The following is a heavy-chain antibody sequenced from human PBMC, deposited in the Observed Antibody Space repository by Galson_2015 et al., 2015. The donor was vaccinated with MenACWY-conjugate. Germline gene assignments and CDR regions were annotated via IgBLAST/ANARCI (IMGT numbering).Heavy chain of an antibody. CDR2: IKQDGSGK. CDR1: GFTFSNSW. Sequence: PLRLSCATSGFTFSNSWMGWVRQAPGKGLEWVANIKQDGSGKYYVDSVKGRFIISRDNAKNSLFLQMDSLRAEDTALYYCARAKEQWLSKTFDLWGQGTMVTVSS. J-gene: IGHJ3*01. D-gene: IGHD6-19*01. V-gene: IGHV3-7*01. CDR3: ARAKEQWLSKTFDL.